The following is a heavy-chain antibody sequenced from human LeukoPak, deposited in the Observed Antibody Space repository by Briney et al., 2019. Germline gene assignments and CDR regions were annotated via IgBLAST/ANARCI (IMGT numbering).Heavy chain of an antibody. D-gene: IGHD1-26*01. CDR3: ARDRHSGFDY. V-gene: IGHV4-61*01. Sequence: EASETLSLTCTVSGASVSSASYWSWIRQPPGKGLEWLGYIFDSGRTSYNPSLKSRVTISIDTSKNQISLRLSSVTAADTAVYYCARDRHSGFDYWGQGTLVTVSS. J-gene: IGHJ4*02. CDR2: IFDSGRT. CDR1: GASVSSASY.